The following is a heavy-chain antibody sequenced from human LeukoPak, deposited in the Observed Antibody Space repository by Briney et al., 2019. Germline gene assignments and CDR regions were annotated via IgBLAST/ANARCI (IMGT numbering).Heavy chain of an antibody. D-gene: IGHD1-14*01. CDR2: IFPSGGEI. V-gene: IGHV3-23*01. CDR3: AKERYYYYMDV. Sequence: GGSLRLSCAASGFTFSTFAMIWVRQPPGKGLEWVSSIFPSGGEIHYADSVKGRFTISRDNSKNTLYLQMNSLRAEDTAVYYCAKERYYYYMDVWGKGTTVTVSS. J-gene: IGHJ6*03. CDR1: GFTFSTFA.